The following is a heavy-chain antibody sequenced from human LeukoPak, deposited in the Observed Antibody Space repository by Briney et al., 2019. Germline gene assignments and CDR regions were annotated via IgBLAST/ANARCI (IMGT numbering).Heavy chain of an antibody. D-gene: IGHD4-17*01. CDR3: AGAYGDYVFDY. V-gene: IGHV3-33*01. Sequence: PGGSLRLSCAASGFTFSSYGMHWVRQAPGKGLEWVAVIWYDGSNKYYADSVKGRFTISRDNSKNTLYLQMNSLRAEDTAVYYCAGAYGDYVFDYWGQGTLVTVSS. CDR1: GFTFSSYG. J-gene: IGHJ4*02. CDR2: IWYDGSNK.